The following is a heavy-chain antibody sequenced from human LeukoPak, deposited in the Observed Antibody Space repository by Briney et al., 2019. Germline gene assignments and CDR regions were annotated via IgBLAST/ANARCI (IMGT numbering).Heavy chain of an antibody. V-gene: IGHV3-30*02. Sequence: GGSLRLSCAASGFTFSTSGMHWVRQAPGKGLEWVAFIWSDGTNKNYADSVRGRFTISRDNSKNTLYLQMDSLRAEDTAVYYCAKRTITFDYWGQGTLVTVSS. D-gene: IGHD4-11*01. CDR1: GFTFSTSG. J-gene: IGHJ4*02. CDR2: IWSDGTNK. CDR3: AKRTITFDY.